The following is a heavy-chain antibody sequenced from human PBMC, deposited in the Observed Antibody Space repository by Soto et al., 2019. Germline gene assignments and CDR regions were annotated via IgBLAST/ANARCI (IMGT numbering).Heavy chain of an antibody. Sequence: GGSLRLSCAASGFTFSSYSMNWVRQAPGKGLEWVSYISSSSSTIYYADSVKGRFTISRDNAKNXLYLQMNSLRAEDTAVYYCARDPSDYYYDSSGYLGLDAFDIWGQGTMVTVSS. J-gene: IGHJ3*02. CDR3: ARDPSDYYYDSSGYLGLDAFDI. V-gene: IGHV3-48*01. CDR2: ISSSSSTI. D-gene: IGHD3-22*01. CDR1: GFTFSSYS.